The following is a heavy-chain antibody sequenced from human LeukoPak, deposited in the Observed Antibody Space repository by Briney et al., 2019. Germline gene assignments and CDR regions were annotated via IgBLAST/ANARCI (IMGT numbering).Heavy chain of an antibody. Sequence: GESLKISCKGSGYSFTSYWIGWVRQIPGKGLGWMGIIYPGDSDTRYSPSFQGQVTISADKSISTAYLQWSSLKASDTAMYYCARLDRVGTGSANWFDPWGQGTLVTVSS. D-gene: IGHD1-1*01. J-gene: IGHJ5*02. CDR1: GYSFTSYW. CDR3: ARLDRVGTGSANWFDP. V-gene: IGHV5-51*01. CDR2: IYPGDSDT.